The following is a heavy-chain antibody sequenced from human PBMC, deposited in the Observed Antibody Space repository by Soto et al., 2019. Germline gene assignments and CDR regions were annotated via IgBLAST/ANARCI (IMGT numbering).Heavy chain of an antibody. D-gene: IGHD6-19*01. V-gene: IGHV4-39*01. CDR3: ATRIRGWYP. CDR2: IYYSGSA. Sequence: SETLSLTCTVSGGSITSSSSYWGWIRQPPGKGLEWSGNIYYSGSAYYNPSLRSRVNISVDTSKNQFSLKLSSVSAADTAVYYCATRIRGWYPWGQGTLVTVSS. J-gene: IGHJ5*02. CDR1: GGSITSSSSY.